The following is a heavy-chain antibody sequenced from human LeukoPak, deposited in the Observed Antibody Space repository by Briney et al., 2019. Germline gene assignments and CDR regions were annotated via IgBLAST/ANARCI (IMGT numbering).Heavy chain of an antibody. Sequence: ASVKVSCKASGYTFTSYGISWVRQAPGQGLEWMGWISAYNGNTNYAQKLQGRVTMTTDTSTSTAYMELRSLRSDDTAVYYCARSLTTPSRVRGDYFDYWGQGTLVTVSS. D-gene: IGHD1-1*01. J-gene: IGHJ4*02. CDR3: ARSLTTPSRVRGDYFDY. CDR1: GYTFTSYG. V-gene: IGHV1-18*01. CDR2: ISAYNGNT.